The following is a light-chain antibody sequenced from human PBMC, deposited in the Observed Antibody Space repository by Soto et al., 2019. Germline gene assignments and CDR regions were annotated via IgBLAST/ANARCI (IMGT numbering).Light chain of an antibody. V-gene: IGLV2-8*01. CDR1: SSDVGGYNY. CDR2: GVS. CDR3: SSYAGSNTYVV. Sequence: QSALTHPPSASGSPGQSVTISCTGTSSDVGGYNYVSWYQQHPGKAPKLMIYGVSKRPSGVPDRFAGSKSGNTASLTVSGLQAEDEADYYCSSYAGSNTYVVFGGGTKLTVL. J-gene: IGLJ2*01.